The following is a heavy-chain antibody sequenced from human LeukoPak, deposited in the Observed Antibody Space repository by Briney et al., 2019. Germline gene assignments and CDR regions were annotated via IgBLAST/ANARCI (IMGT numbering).Heavy chain of an antibody. D-gene: IGHD3-10*01. CDR2: IYYSGST. CDR3: ARYYYGSGSYYTLFDY. J-gene: IGHJ4*02. Sequence: SETLSLTCTVSGGSISSSSYYWGWIRQPPGKGLEWIGSIYYSGSTYYNPSLKSQVTISVDTSKNQFSLKLSSVTAADTAVYYCARYYYGSGSYYTLFDYWGQGTLVTVSS. V-gene: IGHV4-39*07. CDR1: GGSISSSSYY.